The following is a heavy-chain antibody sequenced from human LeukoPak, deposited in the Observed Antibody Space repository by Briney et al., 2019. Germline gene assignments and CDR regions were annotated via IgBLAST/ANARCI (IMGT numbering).Heavy chain of an antibody. CDR1: GFTFSYYP. V-gene: IGHV3-23*01. Sequence: GGSLRLSCAASGFTFSYYPMSWVRQAPGKGLEWVSVISGSGGSTYYADSVKGRFTISRDNSKNTLYLQMNSLRAEDTAVYYCAKSVGSAVTTNPYFDSWGQGTLVTVSS. D-gene: IGHD4-17*01. CDR3: AKSVGSAVTTNPYFDS. J-gene: IGHJ4*02. CDR2: ISGSGGST.